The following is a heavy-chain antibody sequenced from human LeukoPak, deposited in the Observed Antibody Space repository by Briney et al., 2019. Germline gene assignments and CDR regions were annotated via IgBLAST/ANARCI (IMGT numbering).Heavy chain of an antibody. J-gene: IGHJ5*02. CDR1: GVSISDFY. CDR2: IYHTGHS. V-gene: IGHV4-59*12. CDR3: ARGGYNWYDD. Sequence: PSETLSLTCTVSGVSISDFYWSWIRQPPGEGLEWIGYIYHTGHSNYNPSLESRVTMSVDTSKNQFSLQLTSVTAADTAVYYCARGGYNWYDDWGQGTLVTISS.